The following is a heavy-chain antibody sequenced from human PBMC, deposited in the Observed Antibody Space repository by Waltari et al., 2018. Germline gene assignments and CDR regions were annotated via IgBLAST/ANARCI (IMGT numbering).Heavy chain of an antibody. D-gene: IGHD5-18*01. Sequence: QVQLQESGPGLVKPSGTLSPTCAVSGGSIRSSNWWSWVRQPPGQGPGWIGEIYHSGSTTYNPSLKSRVTISVDKSKNQFSLTVFSVTAADAAVYYCARGRSSGPLWAPSKYYYYYGMDVWGQGTTVTVSS. J-gene: IGHJ6*02. CDR2: IYHSGST. V-gene: IGHV4-4*02. CDR3: ARGRSSGPLWAPSKYYYYYGMDV. CDR1: GGSIRSSNW.